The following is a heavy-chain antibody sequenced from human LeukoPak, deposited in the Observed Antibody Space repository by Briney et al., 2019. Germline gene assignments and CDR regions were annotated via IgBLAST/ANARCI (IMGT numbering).Heavy chain of an antibody. V-gene: IGHV4-61*02. CDR3: ARQIIQGIAVT. D-gene: IGHD6-19*01. CDR1: GGSISSGSYY. Sequence: SETLSLTCTVSGGSISSGSYYWSWIRQPAGKGLEWIGRIYTSGSTNYNPSLKSRVTISVDTSKNQFSLKLSSVTAADTAVYYCARQIIQGIAVTWGQGTLVTVTS. J-gene: IGHJ5*02. CDR2: IYTSGST.